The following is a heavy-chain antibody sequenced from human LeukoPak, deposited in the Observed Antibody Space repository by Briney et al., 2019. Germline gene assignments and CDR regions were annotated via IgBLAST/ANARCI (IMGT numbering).Heavy chain of an antibody. Sequence: SETLSLTCTVSGGSISSSSYYWGWIRQPPGKGLEWIGYIYDSENTNYNPSLKSRVSISVDTSKNQFSLKLTSVTAADTAVYFCARLPRAGGGLDYWGQGTLVTVSS. V-gene: IGHV4-61*05. CDR1: GGSISSSSYY. J-gene: IGHJ4*02. D-gene: IGHD6-13*01. CDR2: IYDSENT. CDR3: ARLPRAGGGLDY.